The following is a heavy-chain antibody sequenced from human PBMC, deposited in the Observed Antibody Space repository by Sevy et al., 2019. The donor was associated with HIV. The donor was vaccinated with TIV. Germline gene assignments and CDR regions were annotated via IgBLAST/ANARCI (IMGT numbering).Heavy chain of an antibody. Sequence: GSLRLSCAASGFTFSSYSMNWVRQAPGKGLEWASYISGSSTTIYYADSVKGRFTISRDNAKNSLYLQMNSLRAEDTAVYYCAREGGYSDQGMDVWGQGTTVTVSS. V-gene: IGHV3-48*01. CDR3: AREGGYSDQGMDV. J-gene: IGHJ6*02. CDR2: ISGSSTTI. D-gene: IGHD5-12*01. CDR1: GFTFSSYS.